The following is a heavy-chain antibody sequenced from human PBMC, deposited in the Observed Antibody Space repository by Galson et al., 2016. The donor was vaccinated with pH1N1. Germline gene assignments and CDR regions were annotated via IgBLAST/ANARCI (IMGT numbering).Heavy chain of an antibody. Sequence: SVKVSCKASGYTFTSYYIHWVRQAPGQGLEWMGIITPTGGRTSYAQKFKDRVAMTSDTSTSTVYMELNSLRSEDTAVYYCARAPYCSNATCYSVWFDPWGQGTPVTVSS. CDR3: ARAPYCSNATCYSVWFDP. D-gene: IGHD2-2*02. CDR2: ITPTGGRT. CDR1: GYTFTSYY. V-gene: IGHV1-46*01. J-gene: IGHJ5*02.